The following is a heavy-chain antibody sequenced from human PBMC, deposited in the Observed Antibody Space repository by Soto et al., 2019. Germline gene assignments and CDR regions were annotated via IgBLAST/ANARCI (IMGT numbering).Heavy chain of an antibody. Sequence: EVQLLESGGGLVQPGGSLRLSCAASGFTFSSYAMSWVRQAPGKGLEWVSAISGSGGSTYYADSVKGRFTISRDNSKNTMDQQMNSLRAEDTAVYYCGKEGVHCSSTSFYATKGTYPYYFDYWGQGTLVTVSS. D-gene: IGHD2-2*01. V-gene: IGHV3-23*01. CDR3: GKEGVHCSSTSFYATKGTYPYYFDY. CDR1: GFTFSSYA. CDR2: ISGSGGST. J-gene: IGHJ4*02.